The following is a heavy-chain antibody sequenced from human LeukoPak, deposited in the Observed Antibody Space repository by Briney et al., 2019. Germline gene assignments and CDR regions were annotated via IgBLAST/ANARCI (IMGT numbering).Heavy chain of an antibody. CDR2: ISSSSSTI. D-gene: IGHD6-13*01. CDR3: ARTSIEYSSSWYVDY. V-gene: IGHV3-48*04. CDR1: GFTFSSYS. J-gene: IGHJ4*02. Sequence: PGGSLRLSCAASGFTFSSYSMNWVRQAPGKGLEWVSYISSSSSTIYYADSVKGRFTISRDNAKNSLYLQMNSLRAEDTAVYYCARTSIEYSSSWYVDYWGQGTLVTVSS.